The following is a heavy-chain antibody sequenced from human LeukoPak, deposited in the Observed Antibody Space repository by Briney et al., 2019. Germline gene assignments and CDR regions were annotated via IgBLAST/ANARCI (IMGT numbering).Heavy chain of an antibody. CDR3: ASFTGYVVLDY. V-gene: IGHV3-30*04. CDR2: ISYDGSNK. D-gene: IGHD2-21*01. Sequence: GRSLRLSCAASGFTFSSYAMHWVRQAPGKGLEWVAVISYDGSNKYYADSVKGRFTISRDNSKNTLYLQMNSLRAEDTAVYYCASFTGYVVLDYWGQGTLVTVSS. J-gene: IGHJ4*02. CDR1: GFTFSSYA.